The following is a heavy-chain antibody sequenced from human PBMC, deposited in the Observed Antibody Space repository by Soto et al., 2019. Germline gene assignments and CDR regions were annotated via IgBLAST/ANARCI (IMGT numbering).Heavy chain of an antibody. J-gene: IGHJ6*02. CDR2: IYYSGNT. V-gene: IGHV4-39*01. CDR1: GGSISSSSYF. Sequence: SETLSLTCTVSGGSISSSSYFWGWIRQPPGKGLEWIGSIYYSGNTYYNPSLKSRVTISVDTSKNQFSLKLSSVTAADTAVYYGARGTSLWSGYRYGMDVWGQGTTVTVSS. CDR3: ARGTSLWSGYRYGMDV. D-gene: IGHD3-3*01.